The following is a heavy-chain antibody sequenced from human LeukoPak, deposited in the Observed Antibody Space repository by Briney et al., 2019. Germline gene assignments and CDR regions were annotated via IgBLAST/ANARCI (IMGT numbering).Heavy chain of an antibody. CDR2: INSDGSST. D-gene: IGHD3-9*01. Sequence: GGSLRLSCAASGFTFSSYWMHWVRQAPGKGLVWVSRINSDGSSTSYADSVKGRFTISRDNSKNTLYLQMNSLRAEDTAVYYCAKSPPTLRYFEYWGQGTLVTVSS. V-gene: IGHV3-74*01. CDR3: AKSPPTLRYFEY. CDR1: GFTFSSYW. J-gene: IGHJ4*02.